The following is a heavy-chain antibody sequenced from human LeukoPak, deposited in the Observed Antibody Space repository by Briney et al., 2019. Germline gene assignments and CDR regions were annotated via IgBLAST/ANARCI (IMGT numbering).Heavy chain of an antibody. Sequence: SETLSLTCTVSGGSISSGGYYWSWIRQPPGKGLEWIGYIYHSGSTYYNPSLKSRVTISVDRSKNQFSLKLSSVTAADTAVYYCARVAVNTRFDYWGQGTLVTVSS. CDR2: IYHSGST. J-gene: IGHJ4*02. CDR3: ARVAVNTRFDY. D-gene: IGHD1-1*01. V-gene: IGHV4-30-2*01. CDR1: GGSISSGGYY.